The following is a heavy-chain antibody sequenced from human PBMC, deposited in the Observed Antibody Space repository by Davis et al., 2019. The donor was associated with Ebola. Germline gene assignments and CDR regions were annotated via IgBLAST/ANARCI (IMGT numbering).Heavy chain of an antibody. CDR1: GFTFSSYA. V-gene: IGHV3-23*01. D-gene: IGHD3-10*01. CDR3: TRDPWQDSGRVGWGMDV. CDR2: ISGSGGKT. J-gene: IGHJ6*04. Sequence: GESLKISCAASGFTFSSYAMSWVRQAPGKGLEWVSAISGSGGKTYYADSVKDRFTISRDNSKNTLYLQMNSRRDEDTAVYYCTRDPWQDSGRVGWGMDVWGKGTTVTVSS.